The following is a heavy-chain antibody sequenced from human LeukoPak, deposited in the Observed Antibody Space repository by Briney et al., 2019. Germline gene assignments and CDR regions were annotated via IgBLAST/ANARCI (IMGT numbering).Heavy chain of an antibody. J-gene: IGHJ4*02. V-gene: IGHV4-59*01. CDR1: GGSISRNY. CDR2: IYYTGSI. Sequence: KASETLSLTCTVSGGSISRNYWSWIRKPPGKGLQWIGYIYYTGSINYNPSLKSRVTISVDTSKNQFSLRLSSVTAADTAVYYCARALGSVGYVYFDYWGQGTLVTASS. D-gene: IGHD5-12*01. CDR3: ARALGSVGYVYFDY.